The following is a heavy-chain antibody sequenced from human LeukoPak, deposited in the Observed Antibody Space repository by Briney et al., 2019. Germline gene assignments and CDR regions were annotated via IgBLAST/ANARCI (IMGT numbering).Heavy chain of an antibody. CDR1: GGSISSYY. CDR3: ARARGSSRRRNAFDI. V-gene: IGHV4-59*12. D-gene: IGHD6-13*01. J-gene: IGHJ3*02. CDR2: IYHSGST. Sequence: SETLSLTCTVSGGSISSYYWSWIRQPPGKGLEWIGYIYHSGSTYYNPSLKSRVTISVDRSKNQFFLKLSSVTAADTAVYYCARARGSSRRRNAFDIWGQGTMVTVSS.